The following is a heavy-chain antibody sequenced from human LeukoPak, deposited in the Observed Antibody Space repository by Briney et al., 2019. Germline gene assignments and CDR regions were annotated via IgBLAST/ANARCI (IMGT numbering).Heavy chain of an antibody. D-gene: IGHD1-26*01. CDR3: ASAEKTGSYPYYYYGMDV. CDR1: GGSFSGYY. Sequence: SETLSLTCAVYGGSFSGYYWSWIRQPPGKGLEWIGEINHSGSTNYNPSLKSRVTISVDTSKNQFSLKLSSVTAADTAVYYCASAEKTGSYPYYYYGMDVWGQGTTVTVSS. V-gene: IGHV4-34*01. J-gene: IGHJ6*02. CDR2: INHSGST.